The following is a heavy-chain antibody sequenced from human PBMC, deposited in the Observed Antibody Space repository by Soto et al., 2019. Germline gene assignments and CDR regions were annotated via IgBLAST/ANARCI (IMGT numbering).Heavy chain of an antibody. CDR3: AKDYRGFTSGSIIHALDV. D-gene: IGHD3-16*01. CDR1: VFDFCAYA. V-gene: IGHV3-23*01. CDR2: IRATFGGT. Sequence: GGSLRLSCVASVFDFCAYALNCVRHRQGNGQAWAPTIRATFGGTYYANSLRGQFTISRDISKNTVFLRMTSLRAEDTAVYYCAKDYRGFTSGSIIHALDVCGQGTMVSVS. J-gene: IGHJ3*01.